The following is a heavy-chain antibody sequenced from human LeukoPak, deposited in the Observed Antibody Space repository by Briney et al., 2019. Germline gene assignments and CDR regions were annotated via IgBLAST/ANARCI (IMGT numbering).Heavy chain of an antibody. D-gene: IGHD3-10*01. Sequence: SETLSLTCTVSGGSISSYYWSWIRQPPGKSLEWIGYIYYSGTPTYNPSLKSRVTISLDTSKNQFSLTLSSVTAADTAVYYCARELGSGSYSNWFDPWGQGTLVTVSS. CDR2: IYYSGTP. J-gene: IGHJ5*02. CDR3: ARELGSGSYSNWFDP. V-gene: IGHV4-59*01. CDR1: GGSISSYY.